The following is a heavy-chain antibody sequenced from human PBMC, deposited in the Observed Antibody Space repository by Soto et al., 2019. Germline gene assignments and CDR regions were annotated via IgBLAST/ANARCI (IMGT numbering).Heavy chain of an antibody. Sequence: PGGSLRLSCAASGFTFSNAHMAWVRQGPGKGLERVGHIRSKTEGETTDYGAPVRGRFTISRDDSKNTLYLEMNSLQTDDTAIYYCTPRSGREGYWGQGTLVTVSS. CDR3: TPRSGREGY. CDR1: GFTFSNAH. CDR2: IRSKTEGETT. V-gene: IGHV3-15*01. D-gene: IGHD1-26*01. J-gene: IGHJ4*02.